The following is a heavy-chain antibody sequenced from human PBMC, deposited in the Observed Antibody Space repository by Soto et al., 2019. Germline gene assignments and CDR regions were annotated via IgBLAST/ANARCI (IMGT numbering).Heavy chain of an antibody. Sequence: GGSMRLSCAASGFIFSSYYMNWVRQDTGKGLEWVSYISSSSSTIYYADSVKGRFTISRDNAKNSLYLQMNSLRAEDTAVYYCARDLGSSWYPEYFQHWGQGTLVTVSS. J-gene: IGHJ1*01. D-gene: IGHD6-13*01. CDR3: ARDLGSSWYPEYFQH. V-gene: IGHV3-48*01. CDR1: GFIFSSYY. CDR2: ISSSSSTI.